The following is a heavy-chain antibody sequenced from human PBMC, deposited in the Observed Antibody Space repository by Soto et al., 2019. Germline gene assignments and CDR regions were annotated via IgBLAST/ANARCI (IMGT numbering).Heavy chain of an antibody. CDR3: RVLGDRYCSGGSCWQPVHYFDY. D-gene: IGHD2-15*01. J-gene: IGHJ4*02. Sequence: HPGGSLRLSCAASGFTFSSYEMNWVRQAPGKGLEWVSYISSSGSTIYYADSVKGRFTISRDNAKNSLYLQMNSLRAEDTAVYYCRVLGDRYCSGGSCWQPVHYFDYWGQGTLVTVSS. V-gene: IGHV3-48*03. CDR1: GFTFSSYE. CDR2: ISSSGSTI.